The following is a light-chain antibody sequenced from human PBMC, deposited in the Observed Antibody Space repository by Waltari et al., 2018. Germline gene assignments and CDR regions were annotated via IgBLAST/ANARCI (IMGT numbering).Light chain of an antibody. V-gene: IGKV1-9*01. CDR2: AAS. CDR3: QQLNSYPPG. J-gene: IGKJ3*01. CDR1: QGISSY. Sequence: IQLTQSPSSLSASVGDRVTITCRASQGISSYLAWYQQKPGKAPKLLIYAASTLQSGVASRFSGSGSGTDFTLTISSLQPEDFATYYCQQLNSYPPGFGPGTKVDIK.